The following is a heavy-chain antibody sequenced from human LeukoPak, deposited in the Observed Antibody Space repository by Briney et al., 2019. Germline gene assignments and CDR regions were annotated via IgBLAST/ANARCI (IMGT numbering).Heavy chain of an antibody. CDR2: INSDGSST. CDR3: ARDHGQQEFDY. CDR1: GFTFSSYW. V-gene: IGHV3-74*01. Sequence: PGGSLRLSCAASGFTFSSYWVHWVRQAPGKGLVWVSRINSDGSSTSYADSVKGRFTISRDNAKNTLYLQMNSLRAEDTAVYYCARDHGQQEFDYWGQGTLVTVSS. J-gene: IGHJ4*02. D-gene: IGHD6-13*01.